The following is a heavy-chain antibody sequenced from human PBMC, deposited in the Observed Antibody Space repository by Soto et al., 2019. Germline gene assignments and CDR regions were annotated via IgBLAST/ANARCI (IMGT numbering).Heavy chain of an antibody. V-gene: IGHV1-46*01. CDR2: INPSGGST. J-gene: IGHJ5*02. CDR1: GYTFTTYG. CDR3: ARGDIVVVVAANVEVLDP. D-gene: IGHD2-15*01. Sequence: GASVKVSCKASGYTFTTYGISWVRQAPGQGLEWMGIINPSGGSTSYAQKFQGRVTMTRDTSTSTVYMELSSLRSEDTAVYYCARGDIVVVVAANVEVLDPWGQGTLVTVSS.